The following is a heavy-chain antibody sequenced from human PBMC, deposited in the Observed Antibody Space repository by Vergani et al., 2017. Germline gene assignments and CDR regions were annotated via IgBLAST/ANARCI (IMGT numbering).Heavy chain of an antibody. J-gene: IGHJ3*02. Sequence: QVQLQESGPGLVKPSQTLSLTCSVSGYSISRGYYWGWIRQPPGKGLEWIATVFHSGSAYYNPSLRRRVTISVETSKNQFCLRLTTLTAADTAVYYCARQFWVSQGVGAFETWGRGTEVSVSS. D-gene: IGHD3-16*01. CDR3: ARQFWVSQGVGAFET. CDR2: VFHSGSA. CDR1: GYSISRGYY. V-gene: IGHV4-38-2*01.